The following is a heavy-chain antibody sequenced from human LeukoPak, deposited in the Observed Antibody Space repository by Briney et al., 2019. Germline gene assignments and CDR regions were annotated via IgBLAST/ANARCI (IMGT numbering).Heavy chain of an antibody. J-gene: IGHJ4*02. CDR1: GFTFSSYG. D-gene: IGHD1-26*01. CDR3: AKGDSGSYYVDGGGTDY. V-gene: IGHV3-30*18. CDR2: ISYDGSNK. Sequence: GSLRLSCAASGFTFSSYGMHWVRQAPGKGLEWVAVISYDGSNKYYADSVKGRFTISRDNSKNTLYLQMNSLRAEDTAVYYCAKGDSGSYYVDGGGTDYWGQGTLATVSS.